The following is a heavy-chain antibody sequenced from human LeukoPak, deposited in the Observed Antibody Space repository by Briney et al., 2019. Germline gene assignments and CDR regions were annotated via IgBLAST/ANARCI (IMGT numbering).Heavy chain of an antibody. CDR2: IYYSGST. J-gene: IGHJ4*02. CDR3: ARSYDILTGYRDYYFDY. D-gene: IGHD3-9*01. Sequence: SETLSLTCTVSDGSISSYYWSWIRQPPGKGLEWIGYIYYSGSTNYNPSLKSRVTISVDTSKNQFSLKLSSVTAADTAVYYCARSYDILTGYRDYYFDYWGQGTLVTVSS. V-gene: IGHV4-59*08. CDR1: DGSISSYY.